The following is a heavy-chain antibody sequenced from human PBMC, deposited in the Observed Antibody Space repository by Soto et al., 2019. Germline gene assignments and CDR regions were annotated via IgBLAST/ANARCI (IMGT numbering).Heavy chain of an antibody. CDR2: IIPIFGTA. Sequence: ASVKVSCKASGGTFSSYAISWVRQAPGQGLEWMGGIIPIFGTANYAQKFQGRVTITADKSTSTAYMELSSLSSEDTAVYDCARDELSFGEIFNWFYPRDQETMFTVSS. CDR1: GGTFSSYA. D-gene: IGHD3-10*01. V-gene: IGHV1-69*06. J-gene: IGHJ5*02. CDR3: ARDELSFGEIFNWFYP.